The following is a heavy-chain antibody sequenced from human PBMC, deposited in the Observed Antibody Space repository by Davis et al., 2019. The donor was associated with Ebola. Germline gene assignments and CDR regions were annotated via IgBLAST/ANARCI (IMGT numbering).Heavy chain of an antibody. CDR1: GYSISSGYY. CDR3: AREQGGDYYDSSGYYPEYFQH. CDR2: IYHSGST. D-gene: IGHD3-22*01. J-gene: IGHJ1*01. V-gene: IGHV4-38-2*02. Sequence: MPSETLSLTCTVSGYSISSGYYWGWIRQPPGKGLEWIGSIYHSGSTYYNPSLKSRVTISVDTSKNQFSLKLSSVTAAATAGYYCAREQGGDYYDSSGYYPEYFQHWGQGTLVTVSS.